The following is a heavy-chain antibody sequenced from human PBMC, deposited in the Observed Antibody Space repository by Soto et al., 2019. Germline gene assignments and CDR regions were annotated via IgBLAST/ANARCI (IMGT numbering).Heavy chain of an antibody. CDR1: GFTVSSNY. V-gene: IGHV3-53*01. Sequence: PGGSLRLSCAASGFTVSSNYMSWVRQAPGKGLEWVSVIYSGGSTYYADSVKGRFTISRDNPKNTLYLQMNSLRAEDTAVYYCARDQASYGMDVWGQGTTVTVSS. CDR3: ARDQASYGMDV. J-gene: IGHJ6*02. CDR2: IYSGGST.